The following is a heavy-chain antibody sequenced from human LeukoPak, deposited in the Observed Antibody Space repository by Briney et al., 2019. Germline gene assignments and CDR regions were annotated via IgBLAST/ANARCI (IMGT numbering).Heavy chain of an antibody. CDR1: GGTFSSYA. Sequence: SVKVSCKASGGTFSSYAISWVRQAPGQGLEWMGGIIPIFGTANYAQKFQGRVTITADESTSTAYMELSSLRSEDTAVYYCARVQYDFWSGYYRSQGQFWFDPWGQGTLVTVSS. CDR3: ARVQYDFWSGYYRSQGQFWFDP. D-gene: IGHD3-3*01. J-gene: IGHJ5*02. V-gene: IGHV1-69*01. CDR2: IIPIFGTA.